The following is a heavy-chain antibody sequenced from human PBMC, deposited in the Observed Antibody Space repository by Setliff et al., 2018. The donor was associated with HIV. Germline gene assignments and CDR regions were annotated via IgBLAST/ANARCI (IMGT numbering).Heavy chain of an antibody. CDR1: GFTVNSIH. J-gene: IGHJ4*02. Sequence: GGSLRLSCAASGFTVNSIHMAWVRQAPGKGLEWVSAIYTDGTTYYPDSLKGRFTISRYNSKNTLSLQMNSLRPEDTAVYYCARDPPGAVAGFDYWGQGTLVTVSS. V-gene: IGHV3-66*01. CDR2: IYTDGTT. D-gene: IGHD6-19*01. CDR3: ARDPPGAVAGFDY.